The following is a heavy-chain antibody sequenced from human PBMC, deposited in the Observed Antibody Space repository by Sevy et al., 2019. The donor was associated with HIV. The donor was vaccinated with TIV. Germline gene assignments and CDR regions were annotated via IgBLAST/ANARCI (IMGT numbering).Heavy chain of an antibody. CDR3: ARDLEFYDYGGYGPAFNSDY. V-gene: IGHV3-33*01. J-gene: IGHJ4*02. CDR1: GFTFSTYG. CDR2: IWFDGSNE. Sequence: GGSLRLSCAASGFTFSTYGMHWVRQAPGKGLEWLAVIWFDGSNEYYADSVKGRFTISRDIAKNTLHVKMNSMRAEGMAVYDCARDLEFYDYGGYGPAFNSDYWGRGTLVTVSS. D-gene: IGHD4-17*01.